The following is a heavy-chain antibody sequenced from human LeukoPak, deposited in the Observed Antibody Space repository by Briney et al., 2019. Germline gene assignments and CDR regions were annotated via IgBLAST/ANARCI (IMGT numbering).Heavy chain of an antibody. CDR2: IYHSGST. J-gene: IGHJ6*03. CDR1: GYSISSGYY. V-gene: IGHV4-38-2*02. CDR3: ARVGSGRYYYYMDV. Sequence: PSETLSLTCTVSGYSISSGYYWGWIRQPPGKGLEWIGSIYHSGSTYYNPSLKSRVTISVDTSKNQFSLKLSSVTAADTAVYYCARVGSGRYYYYMDVWGKGTTVTVSS. D-gene: IGHD1-1*01.